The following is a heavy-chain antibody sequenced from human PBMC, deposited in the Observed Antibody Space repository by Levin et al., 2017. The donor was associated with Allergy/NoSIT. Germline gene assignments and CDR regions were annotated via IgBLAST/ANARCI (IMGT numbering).Heavy chain of an antibody. V-gene: IGHV4-39*02. CDR2: VYYSGST. CDR1: GGSISSSAYY. CDR3: ATTYGDTHFNS. D-gene: IGHD4-17*01. Sequence: ESLKISCTVSGGSISSSAYYWGWIRQPPGKGLEWIGSVYYSGSTYYNPSLKNRITISVDTSKKYFSLKLSSVTAADTAVYFCATTYGDTHFNSWGQGTLVTVSS. J-gene: IGHJ4*02.